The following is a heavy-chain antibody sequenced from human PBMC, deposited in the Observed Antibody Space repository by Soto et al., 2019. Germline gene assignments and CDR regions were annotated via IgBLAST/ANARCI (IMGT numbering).Heavy chain of an antibody. V-gene: IGHV3-33*01. D-gene: IGHD4-17*01. CDR2: IWYDGSNK. CDR1: GFTFSSYG. J-gene: IGHJ6*02. CDR3: ASSGADYYFYGFDV. Sequence: GGSLRLSCAASGFTFSSYGMHWVRQAPGKGLEWVAVIWYDGSNKYYADSVKGRFTISRDNSKNTLYLQMNSLRAEDTAVYYCASSGADYYFYGFDVWGQGSPVTVSS.